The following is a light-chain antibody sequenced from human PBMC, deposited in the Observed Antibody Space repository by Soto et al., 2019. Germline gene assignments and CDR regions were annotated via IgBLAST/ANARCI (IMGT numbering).Light chain of an antibody. V-gene: IGLV2-11*01. CDR2: DVS. Sequence: QSALTQPRSVSGSPGQSVTISCTGTSSDVGSYNLVSWYQQHPGKAPKLMIYDVSKRPSGVSDRFSGSKSGNTASLTISGLQAEDEADYHCCSYAGTYTWVFGGGNKLTVL. CDR1: SSDVGSYNL. J-gene: IGLJ3*02. CDR3: CSYAGTYTWV.